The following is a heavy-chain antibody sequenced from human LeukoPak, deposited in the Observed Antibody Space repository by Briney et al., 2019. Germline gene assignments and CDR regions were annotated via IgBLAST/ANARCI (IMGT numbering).Heavy chain of an antibody. CDR3: ASRGFGELFSVYFDY. V-gene: IGHV1-69*02. D-gene: IGHD3-10*01. CDR1: GGTFSSYT. J-gene: IGHJ4*02. CDR2: IIPILGIA. Sequence: SVKVSCKASGGTFSSYTISWVRQAPGQGLEWMGRIIPILGIANYAQKFQGRVTITADKSTSTAYMELSSLRSEDTAVYYCASRGFGELFSVYFDYWGQGTLVPVSS.